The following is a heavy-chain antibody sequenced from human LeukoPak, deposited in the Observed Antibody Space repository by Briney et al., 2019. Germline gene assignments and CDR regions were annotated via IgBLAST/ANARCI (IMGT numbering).Heavy chain of an antibody. J-gene: IGHJ4*02. D-gene: IGHD6-13*01. CDR2: IKQDASEK. CDR1: GFTFSNFW. CDR3: ARDSSSWYSY. V-gene: IGHV3-7*01. Sequence: GGSLRLSCAASGFTFSNFWMSWVRQAPGKGLEWVANIKQDASEKYYVDSVKGRFSISRDNAKNSLYLQMNSLRAEDTAVYYCARDSSSWYSYWGRGTLVTVSS.